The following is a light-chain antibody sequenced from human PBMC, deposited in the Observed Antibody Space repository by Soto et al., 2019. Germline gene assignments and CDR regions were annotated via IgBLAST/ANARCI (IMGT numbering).Light chain of an antibody. Sequence: EIVMTQSPATLSVSPGERATLSCRASQSVSSNLAWYQQKPGQAPRLLIYGASTRASGVPARFSGIGSGTEFTLTISSPQSEDFAVYYCQHYNNWPPWTFGQGTKV. V-gene: IGKV3-15*01. J-gene: IGKJ1*01. CDR1: QSVSSN. CDR3: QHYNNWPPWT. CDR2: GAS.